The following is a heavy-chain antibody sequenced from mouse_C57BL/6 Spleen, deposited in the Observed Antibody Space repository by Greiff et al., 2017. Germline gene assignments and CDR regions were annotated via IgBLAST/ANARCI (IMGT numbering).Heavy chain of an antibody. CDR3: TTLRRYWYFDD. V-gene: IGHV1-15*01. Sequence: VKLQESGAELVRPGASVTLSCKASGYTFTDYEMHWVKQTPVHGLEWIGAIDPETGGTAYNQKFKGKAILTADKSSSTAYMELRSLTSEDSAVYYCTTLRRYWYFDDWGTGTTVTVSS. J-gene: IGHJ1*03. CDR1: GYTFTDYE. CDR2: IDPETGGT.